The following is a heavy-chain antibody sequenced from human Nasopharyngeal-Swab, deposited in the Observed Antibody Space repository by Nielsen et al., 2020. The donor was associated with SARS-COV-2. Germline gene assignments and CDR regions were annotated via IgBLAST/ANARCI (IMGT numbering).Heavy chain of an antibody. V-gene: IGHV1-69*04. CDR2: IIPIFGIA. CDR3: ARGGGASILWFGELGQTAFDI. D-gene: IGHD3-10*01. CDR1: GGTFSSYA. J-gene: IGHJ3*02. Sequence: SVKVSCKASGGTFSSYAISWVRQAPGQGLEWMGRIIPIFGIANYAQKLQGRVTITADKSTSTAYMELSSLRSDDTAVYYCARGGGASILWFGELGQTAFDIWGQGTMVTVSS.